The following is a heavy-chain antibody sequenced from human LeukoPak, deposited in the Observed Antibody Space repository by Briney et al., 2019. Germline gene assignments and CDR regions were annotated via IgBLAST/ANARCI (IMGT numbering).Heavy chain of an antibody. J-gene: IGHJ4*02. CDR1: GFTFSSYG. CDR3: ARVEYSSSPHFDY. V-gene: IGHV3-30*19. CDR2: ILSDGSKE. D-gene: IGHD6-6*01. Sequence: GGSLRLSCAASGFTFSSYGMHWVRQAPGKGLEWVAVILSDGSKEFYTDSVKGRFTISRDNSKNTLYLQMNSLRAEDTAVYYCARVEYSSSPHFDYWGQGTLVTVSS.